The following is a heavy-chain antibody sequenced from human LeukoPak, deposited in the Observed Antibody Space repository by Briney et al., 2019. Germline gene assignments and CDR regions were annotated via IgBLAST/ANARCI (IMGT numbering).Heavy chain of an antibody. J-gene: IGHJ4*02. CDR2: IYYSGST. V-gene: IGHV4-59*08. D-gene: IGHD5-12*01. Sequence: SETLSLTCNVSGGSIRSYYWSWIRQPPGKGLEWIGYIYYSGSTDYNPFLKSRVTMSVDTSKNQFSLNMSSVTAADTAVYYCARCGYSGYEYDYWGQGTLVTVSS. CDR1: GGSIRSYY. CDR3: ARCGYSGYEYDY.